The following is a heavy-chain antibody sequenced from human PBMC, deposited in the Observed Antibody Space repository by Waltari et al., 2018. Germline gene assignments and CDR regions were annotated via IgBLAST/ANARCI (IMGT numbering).Heavy chain of an antibody. CDR1: GDSMNYW. CDR3: ARDRGRGLYLDT. D-gene: IGHD2-15*01. V-gene: IGHV4-4*02. CDR2: VLGSGRT. J-gene: IGHJ4*02. Sequence: QLQLQGSGPALVTASGNLYLTSSCSGDSMNYWWSWVRQPPGKGLEWIGQVLGSGRTNYNPSFASRVTISLDTSTHQFALKMTSATAADTALYYCARDRGRGLYLDTWGQGILVTVSP.